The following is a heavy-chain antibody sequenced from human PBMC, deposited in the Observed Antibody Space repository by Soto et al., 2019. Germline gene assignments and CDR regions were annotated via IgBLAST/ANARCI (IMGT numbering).Heavy chain of an antibody. V-gene: IGHV4-4*02. D-gene: IGHD6-25*01. CDR3: ARVFSSGSGWMYYFDF. CDR2: IYYTGAT. CDR1: SGSISTGNW. J-gene: IGHJ4*02. Sequence: QVELQESGPRLVKSSGTLSLTCEVSSGSISTGNWWSWVRQPPGKGLEWIGEIYYTGATNYNPSLKSRVTMTIDKSKDQFSLILTSATAAATAVYYCARVFSSGSGWMYYFDFWGQGILVSVSS.